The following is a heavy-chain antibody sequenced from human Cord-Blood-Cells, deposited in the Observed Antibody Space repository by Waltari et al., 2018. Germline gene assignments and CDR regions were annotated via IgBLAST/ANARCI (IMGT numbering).Heavy chain of an antibody. CDR1: GFTFSSYW. J-gene: IGHJ4*02. D-gene: IGHD6-13*01. V-gene: IGHV3-74*01. Sequence: EVQLVESGGGLVQHGGSLRLSCAASGFTFSSYWMHWVRQDLGKGLVGVSRINSEGSSTSYADSVKGRFTISRDNDKNTLYLQMNSLRAEDTALYYCASDLAAAGTDYWGQGTLVTVSS. CDR3: ASDLAAAGTDY. CDR2: INSEGSST.